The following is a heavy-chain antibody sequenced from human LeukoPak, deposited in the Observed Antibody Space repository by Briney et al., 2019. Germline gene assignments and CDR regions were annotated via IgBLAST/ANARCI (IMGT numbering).Heavy chain of an antibody. CDR1: GGSISSSSYY. V-gene: IGHV4-39*01. Sequence: SETLSLTCTVSGGSISSSSYYWGWIHQPPGKGLEWIGSIYYSGSPYYNPSLKSRVTISVDTSKNQFSLQLSSVTAADTAVYYCARHVYSSGYYYTYYFDYWGQGTLVTVSS. CDR2: IYYSGSP. J-gene: IGHJ4*02. CDR3: ARHVYSSGYYYTYYFDY. D-gene: IGHD3-22*01.